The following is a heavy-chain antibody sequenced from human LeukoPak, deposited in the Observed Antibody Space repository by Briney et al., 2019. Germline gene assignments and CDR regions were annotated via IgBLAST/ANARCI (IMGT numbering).Heavy chain of an antibody. V-gene: IGHV3-23*01. Sequence: GESLRLSCAASGFTFSSYGMSWVRQAPGEGLEWVSAISGSGGSTYYADSVKGRFTISRDNSKNTLYLQMNSLRAEDTAVYYCAKEPGGNRPFDYWGQGTLVTVSS. J-gene: IGHJ4*02. D-gene: IGHD3-16*01. CDR3: AKEPGGNRPFDY. CDR1: GFTFSSYG. CDR2: ISGSGGST.